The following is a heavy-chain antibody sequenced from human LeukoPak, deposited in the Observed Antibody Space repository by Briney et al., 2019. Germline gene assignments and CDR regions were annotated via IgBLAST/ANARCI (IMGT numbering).Heavy chain of an antibody. V-gene: IGHV3-23*01. Sequence: GGSLRLSCAASGFTFSSSGMSWVRQAPGRGLEWVSGITGSGGNTYYADSVKGRFTISRDKSKNTLYLQMSSLRAEDTAVYYCAKGRRGFYMDAWGTGTTVTISS. CDR1: GFTFSSSG. J-gene: IGHJ6*03. CDR3: AKGRRGFYMDA. CDR2: ITGSGGNT.